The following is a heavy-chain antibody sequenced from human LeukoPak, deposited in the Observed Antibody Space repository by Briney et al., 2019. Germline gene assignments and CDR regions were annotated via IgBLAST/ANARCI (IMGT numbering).Heavy chain of an antibody. D-gene: IGHD4-17*01. CDR1: GGSFSGYY. V-gene: IGHV4-34*01. CDR2: INHTGST. Sequence: SETLSLTCAVYGGSFSGYYWSWIRQSPGKGLEWIGEINHTGSTNYNPSLKSRVIISVDTSKKQFSLKLSSVTAADTAVYYCAGGTRGDYVHSRGKLRRIVIYHQNDVLGKGTTV. CDR3: AGGTRGDYVHSRGKLRRIVIYHQNDV. J-gene: IGHJ6*03.